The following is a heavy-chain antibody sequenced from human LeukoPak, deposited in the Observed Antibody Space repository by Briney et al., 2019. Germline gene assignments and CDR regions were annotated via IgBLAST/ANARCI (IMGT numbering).Heavy chain of an antibody. CDR2: IYHSGST. D-gene: IGHD6-13*01. J-gene: IGHJ6*02. CDR1: GGSISSNNW. V-gene: IGHV4-4*02. Sequence: PSGTLSLTCAVSGGSISSNNWRSWVRQAPGKGLECIGEIYHSGSTNYNPSLKSRVTISVDKSKNQFSLKLSSVTAADTAVYYCARLIAAAGTDGMDVWGQGTTVTVSS. CDR3: ARLIAAAGTDGMDV.